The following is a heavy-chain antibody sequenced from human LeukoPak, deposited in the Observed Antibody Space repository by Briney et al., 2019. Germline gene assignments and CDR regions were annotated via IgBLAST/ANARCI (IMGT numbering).Heavy chain of an antibody. V-gene: IGHV3-48*03. CDR2: ISTSSSTI. CDR1: GFTFRTYE. CDR3: AREGTIAAAGTPYYYYYYMDV. J-gene: IGHJ6*03. D-gene: IGHD6-13*01. Sequence: QPGGSLRLSCAGAGFTFRTYEMNWVRQAPGKGLEWVSYISTSSSTIYYADSVKGRFTISRDNAKNSLYLQMNSLRAEDTALYYCAREGTIAAAGTPYYYYYYMDVWGKGTTVTVSS.